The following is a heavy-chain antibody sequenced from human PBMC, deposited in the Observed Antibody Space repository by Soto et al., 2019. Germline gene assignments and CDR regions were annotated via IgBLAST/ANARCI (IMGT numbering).Heavy chain of an antibody. V-gene: IGHV5-51*01. Sequence: GESLKISCKGSGYSFTSYWIGWVRQMPGKGLEGMGIIYPGDSDTRYSPSFQGQVTISADKSISTAYLQWSSLNASDTAMYSCARFKGSSRHPPCYCGQGTLVTVSS. CDR2: IYPGDSDT. J-gene: IGHJ4*02. CDR3: ARFKGSSRHPPCY. CDR1: GYSFTSYW. D-gene: IGHD2-2*01.